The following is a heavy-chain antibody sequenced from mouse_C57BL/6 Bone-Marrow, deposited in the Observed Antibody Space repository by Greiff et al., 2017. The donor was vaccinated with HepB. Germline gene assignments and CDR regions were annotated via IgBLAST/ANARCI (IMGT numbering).Heavy chain of an antibody. D-gene: IGHD1-1*01. CDR2: ISNGGGST. CDR1: GFTFSDYY. V-gene: IGHV5-12*01. CDR3: ARQYYGSSWYFDV. J-gene: IGHJ1*03. Sequence: DVKLVESGGGLVQPGGSLKLSCAASGFTFSDYYMYWVRQTPEKRLEWVAYISNGGGSTYYPDTVKGRFTISRDNAKNTLYLQMSRLKSEDTAMYYCARQYYGSSWYFDVWGTGTTVTVSS.